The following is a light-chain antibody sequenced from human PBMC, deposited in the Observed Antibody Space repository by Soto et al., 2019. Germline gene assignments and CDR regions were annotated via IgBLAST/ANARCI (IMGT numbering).Light chain of an antibody. V-gene: IGKV3-20*01. CDR1: QSVGTY. CDR3: HQYGSSSPT. Sequence: IVFTPYPGPPALSSGERATLLFRASQSVGTYLGWYQQKPGQAPRLLIYGGSSRATGIPDRFSDSGSGTDFTLTISRLEPEDFAVYYCHQYGSSSPTFGGGTKVDIK. J-gene: IGKJ4*01. CDR2: GGS.